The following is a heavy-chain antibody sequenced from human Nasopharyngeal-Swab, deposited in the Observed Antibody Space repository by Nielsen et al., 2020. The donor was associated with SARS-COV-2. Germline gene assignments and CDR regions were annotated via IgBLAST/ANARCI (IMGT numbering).Heavy chain of an antibody. CDR3: ARGADSVNELGAFDI. D-gene: IGHD7-27*01. CDR1: GGSVSSGSYY. Sequence: SETLSLTCTVSGGSVSSGSYYWSWIRQPPGKGLEWIGYIYYSGSTNYNPSLKSRVTISVDTSKNQFSLKLSSVTAADTAVYYCARGADSVNELGAFDIWGQGTMVTVSS. CDR2: IYYSGST. J-gene: IGHJ3*02. V-gene: IGHV4-61*01.